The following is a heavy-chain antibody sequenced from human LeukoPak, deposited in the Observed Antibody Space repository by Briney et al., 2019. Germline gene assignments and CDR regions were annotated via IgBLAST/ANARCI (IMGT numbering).Heavy chain of an antibody. Sequence: GGSLRLSCAASGFTFSSYAMSWVRRAPGKGLEWVSAISGSGGSTYYADSVKGRFTISRDNSKNTLYLQMNSLRAEDTAVYYCAKNTPATMIVVVITYFDYWGQGTLVTVSS. D-gene: IGHD3-22*01. CDR2: ISGSGGST. CDR1: GFTFSSYA. J-gene: IGHJ4*02. CDR3: AKNTPATMIVVVITYFDY. V-gene: IGHV3-23*01.